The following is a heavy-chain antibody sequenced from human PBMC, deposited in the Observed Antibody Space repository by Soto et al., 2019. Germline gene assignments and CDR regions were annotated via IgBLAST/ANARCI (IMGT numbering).Heavy chain of an antibody. D-gene: IGHD2-2*01. J-gene: IGHJ5*02. Sequence: KKCGASVKVSCKAYGYTFTNYAMHWVRQAPGQRLEWMGWINAGNGNTKYSQKFQGRVTITRDTSASTAYMELSSLRSEDTAVYYCARSTHRREYCSSTSCYSRYNWFDPWGQGTLVTVSS. CDR3: ARSTHRREYCSSTSCYSRYNWFDP. CDR1: GYTFTNYA. CDR2: INAGNGNT. V-gene: IGHV1-3*01.